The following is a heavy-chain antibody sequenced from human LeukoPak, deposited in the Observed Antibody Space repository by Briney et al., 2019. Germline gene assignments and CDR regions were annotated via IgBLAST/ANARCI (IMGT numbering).Heavy chain of an antibody. CDR1: GGSFSGYY. CDR3: AGGPKYSYGRLDY. CDR2: INHSGST. D-gene: IGHD5-18*01. V-gene: IGHV4-34*01. J-gene: IGHJ4*02. Sequence: SETLSLTCAVYGGSFSGYYWSWIRQPPGKGLEWIGEINHSGSTNYNPSLKSRVTISVDTSKNQFSLKLSSVTAADTAVYYCAGGPKYSYGRLDYWGQGTLVTVSS.